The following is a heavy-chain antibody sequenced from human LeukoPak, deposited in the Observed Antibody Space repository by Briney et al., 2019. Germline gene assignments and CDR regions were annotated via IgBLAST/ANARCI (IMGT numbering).Heavy chain of an antibody. CDR3: ARGGGLDN. CDR2: IKQDESEK. J-gene: IGHJ4*01. Sequence: TGGSLRLSCAAYGFTFSNYWMSWVRQAPGKGLGWVANIKQDESEKYYVDSVKGRFTISRDNAKNSLYLQLNSLRAEDTAVYSCARGGGLDNWGQGTLVTVSS. D-gene: IGHD3-16*01. CDR1: GFTFSNYW. V-gene: IGHV3-7*05.